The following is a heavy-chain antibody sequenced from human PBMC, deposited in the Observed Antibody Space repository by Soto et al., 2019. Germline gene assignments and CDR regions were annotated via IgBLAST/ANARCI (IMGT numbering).Heavy chain of an antibody. V-gene: IGHV4-34*01. D-gene: IGHD6-13*01. CDR2: IHDSGST. Sequence: SETLSLTCAVYGGSVRGSYWSWIRQPPGKGLEWIGEIHDSGSTKYNPSLKSRVTISVDTSKNQFSLKLNSVTAADTAMYYCARHRGSGPSTAAALLDYWGQGTLVTVSS. CDR3: ARHRGSGPSTAAALLDY. CDR1: GGSVRGSY. J-gene: IGHJ4*02.